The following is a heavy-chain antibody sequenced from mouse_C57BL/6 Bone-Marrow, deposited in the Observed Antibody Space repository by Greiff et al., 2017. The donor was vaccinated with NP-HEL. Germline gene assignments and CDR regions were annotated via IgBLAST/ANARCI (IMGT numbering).Heavy chain of an antibody. CDR2: INPNYGTT. V-gene: IGHV1-39*01. Sequence: VQLQQSGPELVKPGASVKISCKASGYSFTDYNMNWVQQSNGKSLEWIGVINPNYGTTSYNQKFKGKATLTVDQSSSTAYMQLNSLTSEDSAVYYCARNYGSSYCFYAMDDWGQGTSVTVSS. J-gene: IGHJ4*01. D-gene: IGHD1-1*01. CDR3: ARNYGSSYCFYAMDD. CDR1: GYSFTDYN.